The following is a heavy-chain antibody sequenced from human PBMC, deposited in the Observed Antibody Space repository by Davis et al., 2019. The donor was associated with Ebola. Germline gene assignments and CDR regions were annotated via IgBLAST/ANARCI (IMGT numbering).Heavy chain of an antibody. CDR1: GFTVSSNY. Sequence: GESLKISCAASGFTVSSNYMSWVRQAPGKGLEWVSVIYSGGSTYYADSVKGRFTISRDNSKNTLYLQMNSLRAEDTAVYYCARGPYYYDSSGPLDYWGQGTLVTVSS. J-gene: IGHJ4*02. CDR2: IYSGGST. D-gene: IGHD3-22*01. CDR3: ARGPYYYDSSGPLDY. V-gene: IGHV3-66*01.